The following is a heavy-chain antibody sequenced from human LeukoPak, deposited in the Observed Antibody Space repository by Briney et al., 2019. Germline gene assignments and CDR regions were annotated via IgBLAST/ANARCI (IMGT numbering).Heavy chain of an antibody. V-gene: IGHV3-21*01. CDR3: ARDRGSSWYLGILY. CDR1: GFTFSSYG. Sequence: GGSLRLSCAASGFTFSSYGMHWVRQAPGKGLEWVSSISSSSYIYYADSVKGRFTISRDNAKNSLYLQMNSLRAEDTAVYYCARDRGSSWYLGILYWGQGTLVTVSS. D-gene: IGHD6-13*01. CDR2: ISSSSYI. J-gene: IGHJ4*02.